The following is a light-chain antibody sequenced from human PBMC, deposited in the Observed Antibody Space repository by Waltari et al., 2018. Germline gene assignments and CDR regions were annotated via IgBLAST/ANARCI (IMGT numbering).Light chain of an antibody. CDR3: QQYYNTPLT. V-gene: IGKV4-1*01. J-gene: IGKJ4*01. Sequence: DIVMTQSPESLAVSMGERATLSCKTSESVLYSSNKKKQLAWYQQKPGQPPMLLLYWASTRESGVPDRFIGSGSETDFTLTVTSLQAEDVAVYYCQQYYNTPLTFGGGTKL. CDR1: ESVLYSSNKKKQ. CDR2: WAS.